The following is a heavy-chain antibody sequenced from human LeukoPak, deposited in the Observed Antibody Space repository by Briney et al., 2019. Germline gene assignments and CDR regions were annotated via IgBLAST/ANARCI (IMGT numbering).Heavy chain of an antibody. Sequence: SETLSLTCSVSGSSISSYYWTWIRQPPGKGLEWIGSIYYSGSTNYNASLKSRLTISLDTSKNQFSLKLSSVTAADTAVYYCARVGGWYSSSWVDYWGQGTLVTVSS. CDR3: ARVGGWYSSSWVDY. CDR2: IYYSGST. V-gene: IGHV4-59*12. J-gene: IGHJ4*02. CDR1: GSSISSYY. D-gene: IGHD6-13*01.